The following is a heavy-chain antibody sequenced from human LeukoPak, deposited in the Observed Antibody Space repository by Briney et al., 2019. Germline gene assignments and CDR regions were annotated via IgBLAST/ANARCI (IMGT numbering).Heavy chain of an antibody. Sequence: ASVKVSCKASGYTFTSYGISWVRQAPGQGLEWMGWISAYNGSTNYAQKLQGRVTMTTDTSTSTAYMELRSLRSDDTAVYYCARDPGIAAAAHRGPGGDYWGQGTLVTVSS. CDR2: ISAYNGST. V-gene: IGHV1-18*01. CDR3: ARDPGIAAAAHRGPGGDY. J-gene: IGHJ4*02. D-gene: IGHD6-13*01. CDR1: GYTFTSYG.